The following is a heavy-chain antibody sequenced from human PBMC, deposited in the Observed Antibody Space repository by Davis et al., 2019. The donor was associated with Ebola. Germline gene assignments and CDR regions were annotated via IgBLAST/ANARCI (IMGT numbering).Heavy chain of an antibody. CDR3: ARAGRDYYDSSGYYYFDY. J-gene: IGHJ4*02. V-gene: IGHV4-30-4*01. CDR2: IYYSGST. D-gene: IGHD3-22*01. Sequence: SETLSLTCAVYGGSFSDYYWSWIRQPPGKGLEWIGYIYYSGSTYYNPSLKSRVTISVDTSKNQFSLKLSSVTAADTAVYYCARAGRDYYDSSGYYYFDYWGQGTLVTVSS. CDR1: GGSFSDYY.